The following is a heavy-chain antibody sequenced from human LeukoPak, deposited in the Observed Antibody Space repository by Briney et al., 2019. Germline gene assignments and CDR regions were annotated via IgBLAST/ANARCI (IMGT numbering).Heavy chain of an antibody. D-gene: IGHD2-21*02. Sequence: ASVKVSCKASGYTFTSYGISWVRQAPGQGLEWMGWISAYNGNTNYAQKLQGRVTMTTDTSTSTAYMELRSLRSDDTAVYYCARDGTYCGGDCSNYYYYGMDVWGQGTTVTVSS. J-gene: IGHJ6*02. CDR2: ISAYNGNT. CDR3: ARDGTYCGGDCSNYYYYGMDV. V-gene: IGHV1-18*01. CDR1: GYTFTSYG.